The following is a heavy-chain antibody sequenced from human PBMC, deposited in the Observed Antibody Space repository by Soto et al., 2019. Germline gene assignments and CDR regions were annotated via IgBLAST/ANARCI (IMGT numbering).Heavy chain of an antibody. CDR3: ARARDYYDSSGYYSWPSYYYGMDV. Sequence: SVKVSCKASGGTFSSYAISWVRQAPGQGLEWMGGIIPIFGTANYAQKFQGRVTITADESTSTSYMELSSLRSEDTAVYYCARARDYYDSSGYYSWPSYYYGMDVWGQGTTVTVSS. CDR2: IIPIFGTA. V-gene: IGHV1-69*13. D-gene: IGHD3-22*01. CDR1: GGTFSSYA. J-gene: IGHJ6*02.